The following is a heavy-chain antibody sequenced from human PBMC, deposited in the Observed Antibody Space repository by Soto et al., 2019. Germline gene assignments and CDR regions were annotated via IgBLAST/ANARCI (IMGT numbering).Heavy chain of an antibody. Sequence: QGHLVQSGGEVKKPGASVKVSCKASGYTFTRYGISWVRQAPGQGLEWMGWISGYNGDTNYAQNVQGRVSMTIDTSTSTAYMELRRLTSDDTAVYYCAKNGQPPYYYYGLDVWGQGTTVTVSS. CDR2: ISGYNGDT. CDR1: GYTFTRYG. D-gene: IGHD2-8*01. J-gene: IGHJ6*02. V-gene: IGHV1-18*01. CDR3: AKNGQPPYYYYGLDV.